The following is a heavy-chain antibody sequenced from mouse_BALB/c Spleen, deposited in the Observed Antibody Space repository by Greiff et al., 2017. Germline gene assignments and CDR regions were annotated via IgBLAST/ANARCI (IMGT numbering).Heavy chain of an antibody. D-gene: IGHD1-1*01. CDR2: ISSGSSTI. J-gene: IGHJ4*01. CDR3: ARRPLLLRTYAMDY. V-gene: IGHV5-17*02. CDR1: GFTFSSFG. Sequence: EVHLVESGGGLVQPGGSRKLSCAASGFTFSSFGMHWVRQAPEKGLEWVAYISSGSSTIYYADTVKGRFTISRDNPKNTLFLQMTSLRSEDTAMYYCARRPLLLRTYAMDYWGQGTSVTVSS.